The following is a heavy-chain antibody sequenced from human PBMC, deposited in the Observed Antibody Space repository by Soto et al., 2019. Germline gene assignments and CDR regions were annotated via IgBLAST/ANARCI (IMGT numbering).Heavy chain of an antibody. Sequence: SETLSLTCTVSGASINSGGYYWNWVRLLPGRGLEWIGYIYFTGNTYYNPSLESRVTISLDTPQNQFSLELNSVSAADTAVYYCVTGDAWGVLLVYSGQGGLVTVSS. J-gene: IGHJ4*02. D-gene: IGHD2-21*02. CDR2: IYFTGNT. V-gene: IGHV4-31*02. CDR3: VTGDAWGVLLVY. CDR1: GASINSGGYY.